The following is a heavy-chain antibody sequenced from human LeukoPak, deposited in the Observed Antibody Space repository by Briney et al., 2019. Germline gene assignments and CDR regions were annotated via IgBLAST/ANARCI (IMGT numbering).Heavy chain of an antibody. CDR3: AELGITMIGGV. J-gene: IGHJ6*04. Sequence: GGSLRLSCAASGFTFSSYGMHWVRQAPGKGLEWVSSISSSSSYIYYADSVKGRFTISRDNAKNSLYLQMNSLRAEDTAVYYCAELGITMIGGVWGKGTTVTVSS. CDR2: ISSSSSYI. V-gene: IGHV3-21*01. CDR1: GFTFSSYG. D-gene: IGHD3-10*02.